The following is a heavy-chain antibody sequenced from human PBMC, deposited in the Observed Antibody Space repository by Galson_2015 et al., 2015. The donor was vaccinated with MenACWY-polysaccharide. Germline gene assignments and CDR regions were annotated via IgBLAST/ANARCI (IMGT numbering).Heavy chain of an antibody. Sequence: SLRLSCAASGFIFSNYGMHWVRQAPGKGLEWVSFVPVDGSNEYYADSVRGRFIFSRDNSKNTVSLEMNSLRPEDTAVYYCATDSSRPLVGAPVSRFEYWGQGTLVTVSS. CDR3: ATDSSRPLVGAPVSRFEY. CDR2: VPVDGSNE. CDR1: GFIFSNYG. D-gene: IGHD1-26*01. J-gene: IGHJ4*02. V-gene: IGHV3-30*02.